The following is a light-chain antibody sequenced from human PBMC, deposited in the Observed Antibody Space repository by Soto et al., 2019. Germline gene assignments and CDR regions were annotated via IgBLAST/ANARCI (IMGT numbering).Light chain of an antibody. CDR1: QSVSSSY. J-gene: IGKJ1*01. CDR2: GAS. CDR3: QQHSHWPPWT. V-gene: IGKV3D-20*02. Sequence: EIVLTQSPATLSLSPGERATLSCRASQSVSSSYLAWYQQKPGQAPRLLIYGASSSATGIPARFSGSGSGTDFTLTISNLEPEDFAVYYCQQHSHWPPWTFGQGTKVDIK.